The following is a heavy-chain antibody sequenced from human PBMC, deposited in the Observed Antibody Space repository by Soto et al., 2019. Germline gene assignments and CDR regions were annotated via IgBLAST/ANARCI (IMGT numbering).Heavy chain of an antibody. CDR3: ARDREPDGIWTFDS. Sequence: PGGSLRLSSAASGFTLAKYTMGWVRQTPRKGLEWVAESYSSGGTEYADSVKGRFTISRDNSKNTLFLQMKNLRAEDTALYYCARDREPDGIWTFDSWGQGTLVTVSS. V-gene: IGHV3-23*01. D-gene: IGHD3-9*01. J-gene: IGHJ4*02. CDR1: GFTLAKYT. CDR2: SYSSGGT.